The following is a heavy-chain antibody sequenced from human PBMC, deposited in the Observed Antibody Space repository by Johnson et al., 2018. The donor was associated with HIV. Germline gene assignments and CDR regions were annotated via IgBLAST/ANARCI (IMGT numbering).Heavy chain of an antibody. CDR1: GFTFSSYG. CDR3: CYGSGTYDGPAFDI. V-gene: IGHV3-30*02. Sequence: QVQLVESGGGVVQPGGSLRLSCAASGFTFSSYGMHWVRQAPGKGLEWVAFIRYDGSNKYYADSMKGRFTISRDNSKNTLYLQMNSLIPDDTAVYYCCYGSGTYDGPAFDIWGQGTVVIVSS. CDR2: IRYDGSNK. D-gene: IGHD3-10*01. J-gene: IGHJ3*02.